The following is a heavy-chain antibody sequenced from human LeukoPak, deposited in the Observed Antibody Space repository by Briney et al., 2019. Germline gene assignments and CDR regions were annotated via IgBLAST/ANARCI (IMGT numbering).Heavy chain of an antibody. V-gene: IGHV1-2*02. CDR3: ARVGIQLWLSFDY. CDR1: GYTFTGYY. J-gene: IGHJ4*02. D-gene: IGHD5-18*01. CDR2: INPNSGGT. Sequence: ASVKVSCKASGYTFTGYYMHWVRQAPRQRLEWMGWINPNSGGTNYAQKFQGRVTMTRDTSISTAYMELSRLRSDDTAVYSCARVGIQLWLSFDYWGQGTLVTVSS.